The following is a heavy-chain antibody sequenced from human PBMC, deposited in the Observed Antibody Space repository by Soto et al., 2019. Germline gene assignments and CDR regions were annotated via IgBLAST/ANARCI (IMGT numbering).Heavy chain of an antibody. CDR2: VSYDGSNK. CDR3: ARDNKIKCYHYYYGMDV. CDR1: GFTFSSYA. Sequence: GGSLRLSCADSGFTFSSYAMHWVRQAPGKGLEWVAVVSYDGSNKYYADSVKGRFTIYRDNSKNTVYLQMNSLRAVDTAVYYGARDNKIKCYHYYYGMDVLGPGTTVHVSS. J-gene: IGHJ6*02. V-gene: IGHV3-30-3*01.